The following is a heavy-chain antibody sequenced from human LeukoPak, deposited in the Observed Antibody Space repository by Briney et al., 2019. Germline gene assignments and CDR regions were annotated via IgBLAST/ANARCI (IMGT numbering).Heavy chain of an antibody. Sequence: NTGGSLRLSCAASGFTFSSYSMNWVRQAPGKGLEWVSSISSSSSYIYYADSVKGRFTISRDNAKNSLYLQMNSLRAEDTAVYYCARALRGDGYNLGYWGQGTLVTVSS. J-gene: IGHJ4*02. V-gene: IGHV3-21*01. CDR3: ARALRGDGYNLGY. CDR2: ISSSSSYI. D-gene: IGHD5-24*01. CDR1: GFTFSSYS.